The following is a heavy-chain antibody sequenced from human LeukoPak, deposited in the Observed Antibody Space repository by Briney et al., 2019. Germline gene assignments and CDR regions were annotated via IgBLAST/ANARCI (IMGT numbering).Heavy chain of an antibody. CDR2: ISSSSSTI. CDR1: GLTFSSYS. D-gene: IGHD4-17*01. CDR3: ARGGDYTGDY. J-gene: IGHJ4*02. Sequence: GGSLRLSCAASGLTFSSYSMNWVRQAPGKGLEWVSYISSSSSTIYYADSVKGRFTISRDNAKNSLYLQMNNLRAEDTAVYYCARGGDYTGDYWGQGTLVTVSS. V-gene: IGHV3-48*01.